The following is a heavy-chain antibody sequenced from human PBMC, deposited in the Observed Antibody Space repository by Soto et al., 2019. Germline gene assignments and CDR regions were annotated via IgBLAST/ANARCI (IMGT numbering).Heavy chain of an antibody. CDR3: ARALRTIFGVVITRYYYGMDV. CDR2: IIPIFGTA. CDR1: GGTFSSYA. V-gene: IGHV1-69*01. J-gene: IGHJ6*02. Sequence: QVQLVQSGAEVKKPGSSVKVSCKASGGTFSSYAISWVRQAPGQGLEWMGGIIPIFGTANYAQKFQGRVTITADESTSTAYMELSSLRSEDTAVYYCARALRTIFGVVITRYYYGMDVWGQGTTVTVSS. D-gene: IGHD3-3*01.